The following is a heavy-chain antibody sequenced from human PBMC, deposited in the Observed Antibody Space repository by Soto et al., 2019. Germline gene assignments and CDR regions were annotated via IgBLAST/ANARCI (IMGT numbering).Heavy chain of an antibody. CDR2: ISSSSSYI. J-gene: IGHJ4*02. CDR1: GFTFSSYS. CDR3: ARSFFGGGPFDY. D-gene: IGHD3-10*01. Sequence: PGGSLRLSCAASGFTFSSYSMNWVRQAPGKGLEWVSSISSSSSYIYYADSMKGRFTISRDNAKNSLYLQMNSLRAEDTAVYYCARSFFGGGPFDYWGQGTLVTVSS. V-gene: IGHV3-21*01.